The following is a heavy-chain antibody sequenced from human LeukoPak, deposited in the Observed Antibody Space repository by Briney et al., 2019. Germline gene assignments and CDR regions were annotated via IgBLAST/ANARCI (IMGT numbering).Heavy chain of an antibody. J-gene: IGHJ3*02. CDR2: IIPILGIA. CDR1: GYTFTGYY. CDR3: ARPHPHDSSGYNDAFDI. D-gene: IGHD3-22*01. Sequence: GASVKVSCKSSGYTFTGYYMHWVRQAPGQGLEWMGRIIPILGIANYAQKFQGRVTITADKSTSAAYMELSSLRSEDTAVYYCARPHPHDSSGYNDAFDIWGQGTMVTVSS. V-gene: IGHV1-69*02.